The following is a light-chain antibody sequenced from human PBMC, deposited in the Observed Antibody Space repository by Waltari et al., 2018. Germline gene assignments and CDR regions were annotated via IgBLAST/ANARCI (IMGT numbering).Light chain of an antibody. V-gene: IGLV1-44*01. Sequence: QSVLTQPPSASGAPGQRVTIPCSGSSSNGGTHVVNWYQQIPGTAPKLLIYRNDQRPSGVPDRFSGSKSGTSASLAISGLQSEDEGDYYCASWDDSPNGRWVFGGGTKLTVL. CDR2: RND. CDR1: SSNGGTHV. J-gene: IGLJ3*02. CDR3: ASWDDSPNGRWV.